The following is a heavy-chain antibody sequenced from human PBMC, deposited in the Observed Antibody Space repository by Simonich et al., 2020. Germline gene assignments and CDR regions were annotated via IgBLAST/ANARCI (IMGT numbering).Heavy chain of an antibody. J-gene: IGHJ4*02. CDR3: ARASRGTWWYYYFDY. Sequence: QVQLVQSGAEVKKPGASVKVSCKASGYTFTSYGISWGRQAPGQGLEWMGWISAYNGNTNYAQKLQGRVTMTTDTSTSTAYRELRSLRSDDTAVYYCARASRGTWWYYYFDYWGQGTLVTVSS. D-gene: IGHD2-15*01. CDR2: ISAYNGNT. CDR1: GYTFTSYG. V-gene: IGHV1-18*01.